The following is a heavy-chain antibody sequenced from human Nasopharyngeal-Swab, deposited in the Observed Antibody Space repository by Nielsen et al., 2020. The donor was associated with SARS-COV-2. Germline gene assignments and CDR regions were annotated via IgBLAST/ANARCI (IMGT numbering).Heavy chain of an antibody. V-gene: IGHV3-30-3*01. J-gene: IGHJ5*02. CDR2: ISKDGVSK. CDR1: GFAFSPFA. D-gene: IGHD6-13*01. Sequence: SLKISCAASGFAFSPFAMHWVRQAPGKGLEWVALISKDGVSKYYADSIKGRFTISRDNSKNTLYLQMNSLRPEDTAVYYCARATGYSSSWYWFDPWGQGTLVTVSS. CDR3: ARATGYSSSWYWFDP.